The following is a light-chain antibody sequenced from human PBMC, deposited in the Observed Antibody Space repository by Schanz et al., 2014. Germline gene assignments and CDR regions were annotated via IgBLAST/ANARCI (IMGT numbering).Light chain of an antibody. J-gene: IGLJ3*02. CDR1: SNDIGDYNY. CDR3: CSYAGSRWV. Sequence: QSALTQPRSVSGSPGQSVTISCTGTSNDIGDYNYVSWYQQHPGKAPKVMIYDVNKRPSGVPDRFSGSKSGNTASLTISGLQAEDEAHYYCCSYAGSRWVFGGGTKLTVL. CDR2: DVN. V-gene: IGLV2-11*01.